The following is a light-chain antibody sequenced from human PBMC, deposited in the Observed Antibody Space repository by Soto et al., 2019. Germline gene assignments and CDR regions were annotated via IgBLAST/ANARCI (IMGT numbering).Light chain of an antibody. CDR2: EVS. V-gene: IGLV2-14*01. Sequence: QSVLTQPSSLSGSPGQSITIPCTGTISDVGNYKYVSWYQHHPDKAPKLMIYEVSNRPSGVSNRFSGSKSGNTASLTISGLQTEDEADYYCGSYTSNTTYVFGNGTKVTV. CDR3: GSYTSNTTYV. J-gene: IGLJ1*01. CDR1: ISDVGNYKY.